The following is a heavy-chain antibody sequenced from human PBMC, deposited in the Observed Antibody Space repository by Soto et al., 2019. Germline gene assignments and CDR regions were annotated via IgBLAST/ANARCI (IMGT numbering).Heavy chain of an antibody. V-gene: IGHV1-18*01. Sequence: ASVKVSCKASGYTFTSYGISCVRQAPGQGLEWMGWISTYNGNTNYAQKLQGRVTMTTDTSTSTAYMELRSLRSDDTAVYYCARHSRRFLEWSNTDFWGQGTLVTVSS. D-gene: IGHD3-3*01. CDR2: ISTYNGNT. CDR1: GYTFTSYG. CDR3: ARHSRRFLEWSNTDF. J-gene: IGHJ4*02.